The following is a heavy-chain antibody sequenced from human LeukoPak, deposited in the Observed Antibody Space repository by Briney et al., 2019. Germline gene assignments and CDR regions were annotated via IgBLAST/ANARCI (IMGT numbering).Heavy chain of an antibody. CDR3: AVYYYDSSGYYYFDY. D-gene: IGHD3-22*01. Sequence: SETLSLTCAVYGGSFSGYYWSWIRQPPGKGLEWIGEINHSGSTNYNPSLKSRVTISVDTSKNQFSLKLSSVTAADTAVYYCAVYYYDSSGYYYFDYWGQGTLVTVSS. J-gene: IGHJ4*02. CDR1: GGSFSGYY. CDR2: INHSGST. V-gene: IGHV4-34*01.